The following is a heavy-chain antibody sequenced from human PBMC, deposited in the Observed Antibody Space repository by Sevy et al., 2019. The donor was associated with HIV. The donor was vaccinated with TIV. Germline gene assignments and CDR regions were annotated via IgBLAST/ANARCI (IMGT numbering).Heavy chain of an antibody. CDR3: TTYWGSGTTWVRAFDL. D-gene: IGHD1-7*01. J-gene: IGHJ3*01. CDR1: GFPFSDAW. V-gene: IGHV3-15*01. CDR2: IKNENEGGTT. Sequence: GGCLRLSCAASGFPFSDAWMNWVRQAPGKGLERVGLIKNENEGGTTDYAAPVKGRFTISRDDSKNTLFLQMSSLKTEVTAIYYCTTYWGSGTTWVRAFDLWGQGTMVHVSS.